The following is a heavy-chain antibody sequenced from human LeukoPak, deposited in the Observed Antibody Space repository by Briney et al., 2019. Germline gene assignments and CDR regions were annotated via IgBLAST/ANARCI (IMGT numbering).Heavy chain of an antibody. D-gene: IGHD3-16*01. Sequence: SETLSLTCTVSGGSISTYFWNWVRQPAGKGLEWIGRIYTSGNTNYNPSLKNRVTVSLDTSKNQFSLKLTSVTAADTAMYYCARTPYVSPFFDSWGQGTLVTVSS. V-gene: IGHV4-4*07. CDR2: IYTSGNT. J-gene: IGHJ4*02. CDR1: GGSISTYF. CDR3: ARTPYVSPFFDS.